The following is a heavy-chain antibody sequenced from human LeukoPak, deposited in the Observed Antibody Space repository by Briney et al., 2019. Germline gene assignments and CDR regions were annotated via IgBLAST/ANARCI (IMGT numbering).Heavy chain of an antibody. CDR1: GFTFSSYA. Sequence: PGGSLRLSCAASGFTFSSYAMSWVRQAPGKGLEWVSAISGSGGSTYYADSVKGRFTISRDNSKNTLYLQMNSLRAEDTAVYYCAEGDSFKNAATNWFDPWGQGTLVTVSS. CDR2: ISGSGGST. V-gene: IGHV3-23*01. D-gene: IGHD2-15*01. J-gene: IGHJ5*02. CDR3: AEGDSFKNAATNWFDP.